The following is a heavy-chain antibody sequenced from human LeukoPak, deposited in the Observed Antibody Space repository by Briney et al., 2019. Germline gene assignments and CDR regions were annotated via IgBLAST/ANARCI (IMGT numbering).Heavy chain of an antibody. D-gene: IGHD3-10*01. CDR1: GFTFSSYS. V-gene: IGHV3-21*01. Sequence: GGSLRLSCAASGFTFSSYSMNWVRQAPGKGLEWVSSISSSSSYIYYADSVKGRFTISRDNAKNSLYLKMNSLSAEDTAVYYCARTMVRQPFDYWGQGTLVTVSS. CDR2: ISSSSSYI. CDR3: ARTMVRQPFDY. J-gene: IGHJ4*02.